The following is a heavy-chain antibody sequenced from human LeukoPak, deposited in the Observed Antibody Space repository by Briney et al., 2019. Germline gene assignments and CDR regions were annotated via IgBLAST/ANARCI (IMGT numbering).Heavy chain of an antibody. CDR2: IIPIFGTA. V-gene: IGHV1-69*13. Sequence: SVKVSCKASGGTFSSYAISWVRQAPGQGLEWMGGIIPIFGTANYAQKFQGRVTFTADDSTTTAYMELSSLKFEDTAVYYCARDDPDVVVIPGAADVWGQGTLVTVSS. CDR1: GGTFSSYA. CDR3: ARDDPDVVVIPGAADV. J-gene: IGHJ3*01. D-gene: IGHD2-21*01.